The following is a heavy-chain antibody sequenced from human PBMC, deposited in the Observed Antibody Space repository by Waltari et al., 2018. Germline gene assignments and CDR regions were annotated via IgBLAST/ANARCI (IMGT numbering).Heavy chain of an antibody. D-gene: IGHD1-26*01. CDR3: ARELIWPGELGPFDL. V-gene: IGHV5-51*01. J-gene: IGHJ3*01. CDR1: GYSFSSYW. Sequence: EVQLVQSGTQVKKPGESLRISCKASGYSFSSYWIGWVRQMPGKGMEWMGIIFPLDSDTRYPPSPPGRVTSSADKSTGTAYLQFSSLTASDTAMYFCARELIWPGELGPFDLWGQGTFVSVSS. CDR2: IFPLDSDT.